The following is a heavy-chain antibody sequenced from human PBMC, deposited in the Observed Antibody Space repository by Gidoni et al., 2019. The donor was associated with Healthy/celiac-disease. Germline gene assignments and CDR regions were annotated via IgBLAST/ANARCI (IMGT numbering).Heavy chain of an antibody. CDR2: IKSKTDGGTT. CDR1: GFTFSNAW. CDR3: TTGGWLAPYYYYYYGMDV. V-gene: IGHV3-15*01. J-gene: IGHJ6*02. Sequence: EVQLVESGGGLVKPGGSLRLSCAASGFTFSNAWMSWVRQAPGKGLEWVGRIKSKTDGGTTDYAAPVKGRFTISRDDSKNTLYLQMNSLKTEDTAVYYCTTGGWLAPYYYYYYGMDVWGQGTTVTVSS. D-gene: IGHD6-19*01.